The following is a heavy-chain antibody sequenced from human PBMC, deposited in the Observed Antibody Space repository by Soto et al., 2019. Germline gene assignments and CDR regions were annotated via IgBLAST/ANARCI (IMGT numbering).Heavy chain of an antibody. D-gene: IGHD5-12*01. CDR3: ARDGGDGYRALNAFDI. J-gene: IGHJ3*02. Sequence: QVQLVQSGAEVKKPGSSVKVSCKASGGTFSSYAISWVRQAPGQGLEWMGGIIPIFGTANYAQKFQGRVTITXXEXTXXAYRELSSLRSEDTAVYYCARDGGDGYRALNAFDIWGQGTMVTVSS. CDR1: GGTFSSYA. V-gene: IGHV1-69*05. CDR2: IIPIFGTA.